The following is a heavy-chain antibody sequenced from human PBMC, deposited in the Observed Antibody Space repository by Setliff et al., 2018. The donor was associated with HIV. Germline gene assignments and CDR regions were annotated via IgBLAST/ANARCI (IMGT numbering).Heavy chain of an antibody. CDR1: GGSVMSSVYY. Sequence: LSLTCSVSGGSVMSSVYYWGWIRQPPGKGLEWIGSISFSDTYYNPSLKSRLTISVDRSKDQFSLKLSSVTAADTAVYYCARSSTAGFDYWGQGRLVTVSS. CDR3: ARSSTAGFDY. CDR2: ISFSDT. J-gene: IGHJ4*01. D-gene: IGHD4-17*01. V-gene: IGHV4-39*07.